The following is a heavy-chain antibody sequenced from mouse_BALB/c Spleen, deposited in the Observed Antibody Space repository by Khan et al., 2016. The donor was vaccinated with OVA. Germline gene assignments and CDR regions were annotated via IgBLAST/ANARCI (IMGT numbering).Heavy chain of an antibody. J-gene: IGHJ4*01. V-gene: IGHV2-2*02. Sequence: VELVESGPGLVQPSQSLSITCTVSGFSLTSYGVHWVRQSPGKGLEWLGVIWSVGSTDYNAAFISRLSISKDNSKSQVFFKMNSLQANDTAIYYCARIFIGTTDYAMDYWGQGTSVTVSS. CDR2: IWSVGST. D-gene: IGHD2-14*01. CDR3: ARIFIGTTDYAMDY. CDR1: GFSLTSYG.